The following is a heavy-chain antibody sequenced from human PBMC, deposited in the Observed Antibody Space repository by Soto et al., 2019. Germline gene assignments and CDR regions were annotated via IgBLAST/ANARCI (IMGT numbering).Heavy chain of an antibody. CDR3: AITTSTVFYWFDP. D-gene: IGHD4-4*01. CDR2: IKEDGGEQ. Sequence: GGSLRLSCVASGFSFGGYWMSWVRQAPGKGPEWVANIKEDGGEQHYVDSVKGRFTISRANTENSLFLQMNNLRVEDSAIYYCAITTSTVFYWFDPWGPGTQVTVSS. CDR1: GFSFGGYW. J-gene: IGHJ5*02. V-gene: IGHV3-7*03.